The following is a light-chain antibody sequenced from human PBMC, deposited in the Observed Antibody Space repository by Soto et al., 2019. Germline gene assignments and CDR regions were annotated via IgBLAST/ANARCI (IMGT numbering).Light chain of an antibody. Sequence: EIVMPQSPAPVSVSPGDRATLSCMASQSVSSNLAWYQQRPGQAPRLLIYGASTRATGIPARFSGSGSGTEFTLTISSLQPDDFATYYCQQYNSYSRTFGQGTKVDVK. CDR3: QQYNSYSRT. CDR2: GAS. CDR1: QSVSSN. J-gene: IGKJ1*01. V-gene: IGKV3-15*01.